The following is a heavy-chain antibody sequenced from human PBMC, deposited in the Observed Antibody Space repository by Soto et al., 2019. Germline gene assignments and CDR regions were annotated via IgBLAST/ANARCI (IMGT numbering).Heavy chain of an antibody. CDR1: GFTFSSYT. V-gene: IGHV3-23*01. CDR2: ISGSGGST. CDR3: ASSAMTTVTTDRSELGYYGMDV. D-gene: IGHD4-17*01. J-gene: IGHJ6*02. Sequence: EVQLLESGGGLVQPGGSLRLSCAASGFTFSSYTMSWVRQAPGKGLEWVSAISGSGGSTYYADSVKGRFTISRDNSKNTLYLQMNSLRSEDTAVYYCASSAMTTVTTDRSELGYYGMDVWGQGTTVTVSS.